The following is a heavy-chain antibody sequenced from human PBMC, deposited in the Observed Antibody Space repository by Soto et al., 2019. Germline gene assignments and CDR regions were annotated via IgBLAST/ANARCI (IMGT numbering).Heavy chain of an antibody. CDR1: GYTFTGYY. CDR3: AREEQTGANYFLDY. CDR2: INPNSGGT. Sequence: ASVKVSCKASGYTFTGYYMHWVRQAPGQGLEWMGWINPNSGGTNYAQKFQGRVTMTRDTSITSVYMELSRLTSDDTAVYFCAREEQTGANYFLDYWGQGTLVTVSS. D-gene: IGHD7-27*01. J-gene: IGHJ4*02. V-gene: IGHV1-2*02.